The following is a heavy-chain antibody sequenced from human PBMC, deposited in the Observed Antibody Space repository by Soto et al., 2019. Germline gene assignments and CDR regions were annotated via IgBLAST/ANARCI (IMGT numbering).Heavy chain of an antibody. J-gene: IGHJ6*02. CDR3: TTACTNGVCYDYYYYYGMDV. CDR2: IKSKTDGGTT. Sequence: EVQLVESGGGLVKPGGSLRLSCAASGFTFSNAWMSWVRQAPGKGLEWVGRIKSKTDGGTTDYAAPVKGRFTISRDDSKNTLYLQMNSLKTEDTAVYYCTTACTNGVCYDYYYYYGMDVWGQGTTVTVSS. D-gene: IGHD2-8*01. V-gene: IGHV3-15*01. CDR1: GFTFSNAW.